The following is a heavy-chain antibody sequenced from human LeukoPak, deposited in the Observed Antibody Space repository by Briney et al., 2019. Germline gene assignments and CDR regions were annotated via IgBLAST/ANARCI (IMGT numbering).Heavy chain of an antibody. CDR3: AKDMVFRSGWYGWFDP. J-gene: IGHJ5*02. Sequence: GRSLRLSCAASGFTFDDYAMHWVRQAPGKGLEWVSGISWNSGSIGYADSVKGRFTISRDNAKNSLYLQVNSLRAEDTALYYCAKDMVFRSGWYGWFDPWGQGTLVTVSS. D-gene: IGHD6-19*01. CDR1: GFTFDDYA. V-gene: IGHV3-9*01. CDR2: ISWNSGSI.